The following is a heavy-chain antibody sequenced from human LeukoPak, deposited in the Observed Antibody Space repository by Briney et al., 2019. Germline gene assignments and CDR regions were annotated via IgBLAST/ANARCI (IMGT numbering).Heavy chain of an antibody. CDR3: ARVYSGYVPFDY. CDR1: GGSFSGYY. Sequence: PSETLSLTCAVYGGSFSGYYWSWIRQPPGKGLEWIGEINHSGSTNYNPSLKSRVTISVDTSKNQFSLKLSSVTAADTAVYYCARVYSGYVPFDYWGQGTLVTVSS. CDR2: INHSGST. J-gene: IGHJ4*02. D-gene: IGHD2-15*01. V-gene: IGHV4-34*01.